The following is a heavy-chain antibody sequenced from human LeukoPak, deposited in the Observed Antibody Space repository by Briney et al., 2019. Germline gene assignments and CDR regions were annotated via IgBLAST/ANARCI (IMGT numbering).Heavy chain of an antibody. D-gene: IGHD2-21*02. CDR2: ISYDGSNK. CDR1: GFTFSSYA. Sequence: PGGSLRLSCAASGFTFSSYAMHGVRQAPGKGLEWVAVISYDGSNKYYADSVKGRFTISRDNSKNTLYLQMNSLRAEDTAVYYCARVTVVTAIQNYFDYWGQGTLVTVSS. V-gene: IGHV3-30*04. J-gene: IGHJ4*02. CDR3: ARVTVVTAIQNYFDY.